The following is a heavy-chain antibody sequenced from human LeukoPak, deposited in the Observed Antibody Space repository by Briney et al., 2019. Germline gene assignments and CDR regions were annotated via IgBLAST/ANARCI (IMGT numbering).Heavy chain of an antibody. D-gene: IGHD4-17*01. J-gene: IGHJ4*02. CDR2: IYTSGST. CDR1: GGSISSYY. CDR3: ASPPDDDYGDPYYFDY. V-gene: IGHV4-4*07. Sequence: SETLSLTCTVSGGSISSYYWSWIRQPAGKGLEWIGRIYTSGSTNYNPSLKSRVTMSVDTSKNQFSLKLSSVTAADTAVYYCASPPDDDYGDPYYFDYWGQGTLVTVSS.